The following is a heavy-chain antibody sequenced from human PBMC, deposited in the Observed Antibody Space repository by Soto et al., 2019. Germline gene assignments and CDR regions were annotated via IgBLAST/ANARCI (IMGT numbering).Heavy chain of an antibody. CDR1: GGSISSGDYY. V-gene: IGHV4-30-4*01. CDR3: ARTIWGGYYGMDV. CDR2: IYYSGST. D-gene: IGHD3-10*01. Sequence: QVQLQESGPGLVKPSQTLSLTCTVSGGSISSGDYYWSWIRQPPGKGLEWIGYIYYSGSTYYNPSLTSRVTISVDTSNTQFPPKLSSVTAADPAVYYCARTIWGGYYGMDVWGQGTTVTVSS. J-gene: IGHJ6*02.